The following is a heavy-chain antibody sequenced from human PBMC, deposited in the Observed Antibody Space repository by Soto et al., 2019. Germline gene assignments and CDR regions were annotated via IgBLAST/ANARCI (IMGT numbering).Heavy chain of an antibody. J-gene: IGHJ6*02. CDR2: IYYSGST. V-gene: IGHV4-39*01. D-gene: IGHD6-13*01. CDR3: ARRRYSSSWYAAYGMDV. Sequence: SETLSLTCTVSGGSISSYYWGWIRQPPGKGLEWIGSIYYSGSTYYNPSLKSRVTISVDTSKNQFSLKLSSVTAADTAVYYCARRRYSSSWYAAYGMDVWGQGTTVTVSS. CDR1: GGSISSYY.